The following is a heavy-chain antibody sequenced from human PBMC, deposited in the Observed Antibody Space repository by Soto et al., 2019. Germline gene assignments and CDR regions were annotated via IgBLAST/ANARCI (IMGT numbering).Heavy chain of an antibody. CDR2: INYSGST. CDR3: ARPVNYYYYMDV. CDR1: GGSISSSTSY. Sequence: SETLSLTCTVSGGSISSSTSYWGWIRQPPGKGLEWIGSINYSGSTYYSPSLKSRVTISADTSKNQFSLKLSSVTAADTAVYYCARPVNYYYYMDVWGKGTMVTVSS. J-gene: IGHJ6*03. V-gene: IGHV4-39*01.